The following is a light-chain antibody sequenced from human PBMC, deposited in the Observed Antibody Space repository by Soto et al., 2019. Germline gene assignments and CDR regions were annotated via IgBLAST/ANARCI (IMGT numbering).Light chain of an antibody. Sequence: EIVMTQSPATLSVSPGERATLSCRASQSVSGNLAWYQQKPGQAPRLLIYGASTSATGIPARFIGSGSGTEFTLTISSLQSEDFAVYYCQQYNNWTPTFGQGTKVEIK. CDR3: QQYNNWTPT. J-gene: IGKJ1*01. CDR2: GAS. V-gene: IGKV3D-15*01. CDR1: QSVSGN.